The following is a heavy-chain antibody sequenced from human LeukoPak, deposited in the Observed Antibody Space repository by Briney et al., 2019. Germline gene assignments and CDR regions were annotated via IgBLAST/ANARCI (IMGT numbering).Heavy chain of an antibody. V-gene: IGHV3-21*01. D-gene: IGHD4-17*01. Sequence: GGSLRLSCAASGFTFSSYSMNWVRHAPGKGLEWVSSSSGRNSYIYYADSVKGRFTISRDNAANSLYLQMNSPRAEDPALYCCVREMSTMTTCYVQLWGEGTLVSVSS. J-gene: IGHJ1*01. CDR1: GFTFSSYS. CDR3: VREMSTMTTCYVQL. CDR2: SSGRNSYI.